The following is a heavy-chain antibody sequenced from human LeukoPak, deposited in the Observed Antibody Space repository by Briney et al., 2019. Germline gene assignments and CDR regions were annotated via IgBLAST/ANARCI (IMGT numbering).Heavy chain of an antibody. CDR2: ISSSGSTI. V-gene: IGHV3-48*03. D-gene: IGHD3-10*02. CDR3: AELGITMIGGV. Sequence: GGSLRLSCAASGFTFSSYEMSWVRQAPGKGLEWVSYISSSGSTIYYADSVKGRFTISRDNAKNSLYLQMNSLRAEDTAVYYCAELGITMIGGVWGKGTTVAISS. CDR1: GFTFSSYE. J-gene: IGHJ6*04.